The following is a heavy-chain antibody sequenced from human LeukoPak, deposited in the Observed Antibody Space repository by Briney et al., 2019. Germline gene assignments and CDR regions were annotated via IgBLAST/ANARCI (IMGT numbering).Heavy chain of an antibody. V-gene: IGHV3-23*01. CDR1: GFTFSSYA. D-gene: IGHD2-21*01. CDR2: ISGSGGNGENT. Sequence: PGGSLRLSCAASGFTFSSYAMSWVSQAPGKGLEWVSSISGSGGNGENTNYADSVKSRFTISRDNSKSTLYVQMNSLRAEDTAVYYCAKFLPTHIVVANYYFDYWGQGTLVTVSS. CDR3: AKFLPTHIVVANYYFDY. J-gene: IGHJ4*02.